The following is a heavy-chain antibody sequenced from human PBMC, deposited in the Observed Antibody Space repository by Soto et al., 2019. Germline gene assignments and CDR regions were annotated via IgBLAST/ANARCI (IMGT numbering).Heavy chain of an antibody. J-gene: IGHJ4*02. D-gene: IGHD2-15*01. CDR1: GFTFSSYA. V-gene: IGHV3-30-3*01. CDR2: ISYDGSNK. Sequence: GGSLRLSCAASGFTFSSYAMHWVRQAPGKGLEWVAVISYDGSNKYYADSVKGRFTISRDNSKNTLYLQMNSLRAEDTAVYYCARDRYCSGGSCYSIFYWGQGTLVTVSS. CDR3: ARDRYCSGGSCYSIFY.